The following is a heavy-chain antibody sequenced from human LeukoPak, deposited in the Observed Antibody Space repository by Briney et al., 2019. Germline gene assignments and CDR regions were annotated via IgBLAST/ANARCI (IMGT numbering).Heavy chain of an antibody. Sequence: ASVKVSCKASGYTFTNYDINWVRQATGRGLEWMGWMSPNSGDTGYALNFQGRVTLTRDTSISTAYMELSSLKSEDTAVYYCARNYYGSGSFENWGQGTLVTISS. J-gene: IGHJ4*02. D-gene: IGHD3-10*01. CDR3: ARNYYGSGSFEN. CDR1: GYTFTNYD. V-gene: IGHV1-8*01. CDR2: MSPNSGDT.